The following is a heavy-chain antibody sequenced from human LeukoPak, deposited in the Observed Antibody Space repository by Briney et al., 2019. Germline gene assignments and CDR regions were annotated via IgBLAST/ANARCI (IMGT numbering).Heavy chain of an antibody. Sequence: SQTLSLTCAVSGGSISSGGYSWSWIRQPPGKGLEWIGYIYHSGSTYYNPSLKSRVTISVDRSKNQFSLKLSSVTAADTAVYYCARRLDYYDSKAFDIWGQGTMVTVSS. J-gene: IGHJ3*02. D-gene: IGHD3-22*01. V-gene: IGHV4-30-2*01. CDR3: ARRLDYYDSKAFDI. CDR1: GGSISSGGYS. CDR2: IYHSGST.